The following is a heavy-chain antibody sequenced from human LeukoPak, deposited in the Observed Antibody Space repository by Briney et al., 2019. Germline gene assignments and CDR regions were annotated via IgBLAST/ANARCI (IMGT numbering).Heavy chain of an antibody. Sequence: PGRCLRLSRAASGFTFSSSSMNWISQAPRNGLEWVSSISSSGSYIYYADSVKGRFTISRDNANNSLYLQMNSLRAEDTAVYYCASTAVAISFQRVYFDYWGQGTLVTVSS. J-gene: IGHJ4*02. CDR2: ISSSGSYI. CDR1: GFTFSSSS. CDR3: ASTAVAISFQRVYFDY. V-gene: IGHV3-21*01. D-gene: IGHD5-12*01.